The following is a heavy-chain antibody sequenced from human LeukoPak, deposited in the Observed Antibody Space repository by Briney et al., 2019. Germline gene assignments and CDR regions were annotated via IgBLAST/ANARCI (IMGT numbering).Heavy chain of an antibody. Sequence: GGSPRLSCAASGFTFSGYAMSWVRQAPGKGLEWVSTISGSGGSTYYADSVKGRFTISRDNSKNTLYLQMNSLRAEDTAVYYCAKPGDYSSSWYGFFDYWGQGTLVTVSS. V-gene: IGHV3-23*01. CDR3: AKPGDYSSSWYGFFDY. J-gene: IGHJ4*02. D-gene: IGHD6-13*01. CDR1: GFTFSGYA. CDR2: ISGSGGST.